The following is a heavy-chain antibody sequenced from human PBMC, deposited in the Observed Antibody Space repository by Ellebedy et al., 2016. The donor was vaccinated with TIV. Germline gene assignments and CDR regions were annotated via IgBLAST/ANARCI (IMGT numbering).Heavy chain of an antibody. CDR1: GTSFISGGVF. D-gene: IGHD3-10*01. CDR2: LDFTGNT. J-gene: IGHJ4*02. V-gene: IGHV4-31*03. Sequence: LRLSXTVSGTSFISGGVFWSWVRQFPGGGLEYIAFLDFTGNTWFNPSLKGRAAFSVAPSKSQFSLDLTSVTVADTAVYYCAKYNNMWSAFDYWGQGRQVTVSS. CDR3: AKYNNMWSAFDY.